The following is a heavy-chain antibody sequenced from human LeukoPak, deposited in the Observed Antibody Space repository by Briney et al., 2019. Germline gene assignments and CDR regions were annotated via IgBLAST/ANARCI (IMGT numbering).Heavy chain of an antibody. J-gene: IGHJ3*02. V-gene: IGHV4-61*02. CDR3: ACTMVRGVMASSARDDDAFDI. Sequence: SQTLSLTCTVSGGSISSGSYYWRWIRQPAGKGLEWIGRIYTSGSTNYNPSLKSRVTISVDTSKNQFSLKLSSVTAADTAVYYCACTMVRGVMASSARDDDAFDIWGQGTMVTVSS. CDR2: IYTSGST. CDR1: GGSISSGSYY. D-gene: IGHD3-10*01.